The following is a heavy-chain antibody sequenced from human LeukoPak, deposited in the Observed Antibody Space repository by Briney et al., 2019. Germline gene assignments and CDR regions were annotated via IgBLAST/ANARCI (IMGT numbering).Heavy chain of an antibody. CDR2: FYYSGST. V-gene: IGHV4-39*07. Sequence: PSETLSLTCTVSGGSISSSSYYWGWIRQPPGKGLEWIGSFYYSGSTNYNPSLKSRVTISVDTSKNQFSLKLSSVTAAVTAVYYCARCENAINWFDPWGQGTLVTVSS. D-gene: IGHD1-1*01. J-gene: IGHJ5*02. CDR3: ARCENAINWFDP. CDR1: GGSISSSSYY.